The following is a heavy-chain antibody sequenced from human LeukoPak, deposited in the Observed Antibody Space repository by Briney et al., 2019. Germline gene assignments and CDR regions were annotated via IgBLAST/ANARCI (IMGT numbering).Heavy chain of an antibody. V-gene: IGHV3-7*01. CDR1: GFIFSSCW. Sequence: GGSLRLTCAASGFIFSSCWMSWVRQSPGKGLEWVANIKPDGSEKHYVDSVKGRFTISRDNAKNALYLEMNSLRVGDTAVYYCARERMYSGSGSTYPYYDYWGQGTLVTVSS. J-gene: IGHJ4*02. CDR3: ARERMYSGSGSTYPYYDY. CDR2: IKPDGSEK. D-gene: IGHD3-10*01.